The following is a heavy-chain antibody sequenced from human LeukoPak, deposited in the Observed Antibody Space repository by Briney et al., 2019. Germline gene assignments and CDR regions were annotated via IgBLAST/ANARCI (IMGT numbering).Heavy chain of an antibody. J-gene: IGHJ4*02. CDR3: ARHVICGGGNCYGAALDY. D-gene: IGHD2-15*01. CDR2: IHASGTT. Sequence: ASETLSLTCTVSGGSISGFYWSWVRQPPGKGLGWLGYIHASGTTSYSPSLKSRVTISVDSSKNHFSLKLTSVTAADTAVYYCARHVICGGGNCYGAALDYWGQGTLVTVSS. CDR1: GGSISGFY. V-gene: IGHV4-4*09.